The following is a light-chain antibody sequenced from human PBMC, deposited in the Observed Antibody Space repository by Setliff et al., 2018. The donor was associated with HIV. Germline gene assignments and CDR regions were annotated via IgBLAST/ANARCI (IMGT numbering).Light chain of an antibody. V-gene: IGLV3-21*04. CDR2: YDH. J-gene: IGLJ1*01. CDR3: QVWDSSSDHYV. Sequence: LTQRPSVSVAPGKTARITCGGDNIGIKSVHWYQQKPGQAPVVVMYYDHDRPSWIPERFSGSNSGNTATLTISRVEVGDEADYYCQVWDSSSDHYVFGSGTKVNVL. CDR1: NIGIKS.